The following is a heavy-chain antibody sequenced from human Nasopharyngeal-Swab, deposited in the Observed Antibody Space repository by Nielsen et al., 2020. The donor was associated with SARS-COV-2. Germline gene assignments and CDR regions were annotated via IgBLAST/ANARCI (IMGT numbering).Heavy chain of an antibody. CDR1: VYNFTTYD. D-gene: IGHD6-6*01. J-gene: IGHJ4*02. CDR2: MNPNSGKT. Sequence: ASVPVSCMASVYNFTTYDFNWVRQATGQGLEWMGWMNPNSGKTGYAQKFQGRVTMTRNTSIRTAYMELSSLRSEDTAVYYCARDQAARLSHAGYWGQGTLVTVSS. V-gene: IGHV1-8*01. CDR3: ARDQAARLSHAGY.